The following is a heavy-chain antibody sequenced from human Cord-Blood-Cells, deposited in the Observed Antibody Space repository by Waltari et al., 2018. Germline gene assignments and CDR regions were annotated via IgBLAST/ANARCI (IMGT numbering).Heavy chain of an antibody. J-gene: IGHJ4*02. Sequence: QVQLVQSGAEVKKPGASVKVSCKASGYTFTGYYMHWVRQAPGQGLEWRGGMNPNNGGENDARKFQGRVTSTRGTFNSTAYMELSRLISDDTAVYYCAAYSSGWYGLYWGQGTLVTVSS. CDR2: MNPNNGGE. D-gene: IGHD6-19*01. V-gene: IGHV1-2*01. CDR1: GYTFTGYY. CDR3: AAYSSGWYGLY.